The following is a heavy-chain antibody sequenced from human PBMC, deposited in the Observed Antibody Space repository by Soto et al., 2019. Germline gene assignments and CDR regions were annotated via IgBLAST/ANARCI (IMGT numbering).Heavy chain of an antibody. CDR2: INADNGDT. Sequence: QVQVVQSGAEVKKPGASVKVSCKASGYSFSAYAMHWVRQAPGQRLEWMGWINADNGDTKYSETFQARVTITRDTPEITLCMALSSLLPEYTVIYPSASAPFIAWPFAPWGQGTLVPVSS. D-gene: IGHD2-21*01. CDR3: ASAPFIAWPFAP. CDR1: GYSFSAYA. V-gene: IGHV1-3*01. J-gene: IGHJ5*02.